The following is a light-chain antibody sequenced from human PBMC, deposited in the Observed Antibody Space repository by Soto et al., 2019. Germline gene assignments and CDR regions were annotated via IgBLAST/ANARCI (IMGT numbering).Light chain of an antibody. CDR1: SSNIGNNY. V-gene: IGLV1-51*01. Sequence: QSVLTQPPSVSAAPGQKATISCTGSSSNIGNNYVSWYQQLPGTAPKLLIYDNNKRPSGIPDRFSGSKSGTSATLGITGLQTGDEADYYCGTWDSSLSGVVFGGGTKVTVL. CDR3: GTWDSSLSGVV. J-gene: IGLJ2*01. CDR2: DNN.